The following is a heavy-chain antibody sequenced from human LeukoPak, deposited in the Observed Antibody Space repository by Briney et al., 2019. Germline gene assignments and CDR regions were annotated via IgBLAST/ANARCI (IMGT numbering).Heavy chain of an antibody. CDR2: INQSGIT. D-gene: IGHD3-10*01. V-gene: IGHV4-34*01. J-gene: IGHJ4*02. Sequence: SETLSLTCAVYGGSFNYYWSWIRQPPGKGLEWMGDINQSGITNYDPSLKSRVTISIDTSKNQLSLKVTSVTAADTAVYYCARGSHRAWEVLLDWGQGTLVTVSS. CDR1: GGSFNYY. CDR3: ARGSHRAWEVLLD.